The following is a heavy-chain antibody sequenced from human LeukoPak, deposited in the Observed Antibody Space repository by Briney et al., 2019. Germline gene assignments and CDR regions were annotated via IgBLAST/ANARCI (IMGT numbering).Heavy chain of an antibody. J-gene: IGHJ3*02. D-gene: IGHD4-23*01. CDR2: MTGRKSYI. CDR1: GFTFSDYT. Sequence: KPGGSLRLSCAASGFTFSDYTLNWVRQAPGKGLEWVSSMTGRKSYIFYADSLKGRFTISRDNAENSVYLQMNNLGAEDTAIYYCARDDGGNLNDAFDIWGPGTMVTVSS. CDR3: ARDDGGNLNDAFDI. V-gene: IGHV3-21*06.